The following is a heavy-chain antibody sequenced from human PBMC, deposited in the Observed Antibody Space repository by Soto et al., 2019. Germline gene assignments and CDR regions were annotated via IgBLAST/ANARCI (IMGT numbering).Heavy chain of an antibody. CDR2: IYPGDSDT. J-gene: IGHJ3*02. CDR3: ARLCSGGSCYSGVDAFDI. CDR1: GYSFTSYW. D-gene: IGHD2-15*01. Sequence: PGESLKISCKGSGYSFTSYWIGWVRQMPGKGLEWMGIIYPGDSDTRYSPSFQGQVTISADKSISTAYLQWSSLKASDTAMYYCARLCSGGSCYSGVDAFDIWGQGTMVIVSS. V-gene: IGHV5-51*01.